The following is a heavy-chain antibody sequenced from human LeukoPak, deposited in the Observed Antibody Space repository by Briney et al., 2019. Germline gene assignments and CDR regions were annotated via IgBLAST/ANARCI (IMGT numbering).Heavy chain of an antibody. CDR3: ARRKRYYDSSGYYLYYFDY. D-gene: IGHD3-22*01. Sequence: SXXLSLTCTVSGGSISSSSYYWGWIRQPQGKGLEWIGSIYYSGSTYYNPSLKSRITISVDTSKNQFSLKLSSVTAADTAVYYCARRKRYYDSSGYYLYYFDYWGQGTLVTVSS. J-gene: IGHJ4*02. CDR2: IYYSGST. V-gene: IGHV4-39*01. CDR1: GGSISSSSYY.